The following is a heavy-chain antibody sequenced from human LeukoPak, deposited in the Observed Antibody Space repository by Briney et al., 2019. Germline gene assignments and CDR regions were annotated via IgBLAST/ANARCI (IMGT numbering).Heavy chain of an antibody. CDR3: ARKYGSGNQAFDI. J-gene: IGHJ3*02. D-gene: IGHD3-10*01. CDR1: GYTFTTYW. Sequence: GESLKISCKGSGYTFTTYWIGWVRQMPGKGLEWTGIIYPGDSDTRYSPSFQGQVTISADKSISTAYLQWSSLRASDTAMYYCARKYGSGNQAFDIWGQGTMVTVSS. CDR2: IYPGDSDT. V-gene: IGHV5-51*01.